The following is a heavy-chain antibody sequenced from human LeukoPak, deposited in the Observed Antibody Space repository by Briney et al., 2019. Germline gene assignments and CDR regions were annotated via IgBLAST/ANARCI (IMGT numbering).Heavy chain of an antibody. CDR3: AKDGSGTPLNWFDP. CDR2: ISGSGGST. J-gene: IGHJ5*02. V-gene: IGHV3-23*01. D-gene: IGHD3-10*01. Sequence: PGGPLRLSCAASGFTFSSYAMSWVRQAPGKGLEWVSAISGSGGSTYYADSVKGRFTISRDNSKNTLYLQMNSLRAEDTAVYYCAKDGSGTPLNWFDPWGQGTLVTVSS. CDR1: GFTFSSYA.